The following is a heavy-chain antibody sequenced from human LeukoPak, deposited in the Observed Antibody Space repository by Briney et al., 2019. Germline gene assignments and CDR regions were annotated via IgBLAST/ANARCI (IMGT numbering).Heavy chain of an antibody. Sequence: ASVKVSCKASGYTFTSYYMHWVRQAPGQGLEWMGIINPSGGSTSYAQKFQGRGTMTRDTSTTTVYMELSSLRSEDRAVYYCARAPPLGPPDWFDRWGQGTLVTVSS. V-gene: IGHV1-46*01. D-gene: IGHD3-16*01. CDR1: GYTFTSYY. J-gene: IGHJ5*02. CDR2: INPSGGST. CDR3: ARAPPLGPPDWFDR.